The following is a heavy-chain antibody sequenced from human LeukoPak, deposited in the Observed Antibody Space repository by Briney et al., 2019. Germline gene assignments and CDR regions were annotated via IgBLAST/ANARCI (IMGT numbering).Heavy chain of an antibody. CDR3: AREGYYYDSSGYPIPY. CDR2: INAGNGNT. V-gene: IGHV1-3*03. CDR1: GYTFTSYA. J-gene: IGHJ4*02. D-gene: IGHD3-22*01. Sequence: ASVKVSCKASGYTFTSYAMHWVRQAPGQRLEWMGWINAGNGNTKYSQEFQGRVTITRDTSASTAYMELSSLRSEDMAVYYCAREGYYYDSSGYPIPYWGQGTLVTVSS.